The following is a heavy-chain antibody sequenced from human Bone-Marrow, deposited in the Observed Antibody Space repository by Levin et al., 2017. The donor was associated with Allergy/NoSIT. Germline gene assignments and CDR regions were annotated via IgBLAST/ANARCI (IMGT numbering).Heavy chain of an antibody. CDR1: GFTFSDYY. V-gene: IGHV3-11*01. Sequence: GGSLRLSCAASGFTFSDYYMNWIRQAPGKGLEWVSYISSSGSSIYYADSVKGRFTISRDNAKNSLYLQMNSLRAEDTAVYYCARDGVRDRSSWSDYWGQGTLVTVSS. CDR2: ISSSGSSI. CDR3: ARDGVRDRSSWSDY. D-gene: IGHD6-13*01. J-gene: IGHJ4*02.